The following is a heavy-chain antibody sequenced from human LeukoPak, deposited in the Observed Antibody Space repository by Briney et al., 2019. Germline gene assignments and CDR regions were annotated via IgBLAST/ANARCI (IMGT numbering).Heavy chain of an antibody. V-gene: IGHV1-69*13. CDR2: IIPIFGTA. Sequence: ASVKVSCKASGGTFSSYAISWMRQAPGQGLEWMGGIIPIFGTANYAQKFQGRVTITADESTSTAYMELSSLRSEDTAVYYCAREAVRGFDYWGQGTLVTVSS. CDR3: AREAVRGFDY. D-gene: IGHD4-17*01. CDR1: GGTFSSYA. J-gene: IGHJ4*02.